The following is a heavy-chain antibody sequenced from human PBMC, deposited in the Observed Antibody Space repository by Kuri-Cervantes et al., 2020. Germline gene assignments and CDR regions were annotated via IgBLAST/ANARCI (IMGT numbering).Heavy chain of an antibody. V-gene: IGHV3-30*03. J-gene: IGHJ4*02. CDR2: ISYDGSNK. D-gene: IGHD3/OR15-3a*01. CDR1: GFTFSSYG. Sequence: GESLKISCAASGFTFSSYGMHWVRQAPGKGLEWVAVISYDGSNKYYADSVKGRFTISRGNSKNTLYLQMNSLRAEDTAVYYCAREVPRGLGWDYWGQGTLVTVSS. CDR3: AREVPRGLGWDY.